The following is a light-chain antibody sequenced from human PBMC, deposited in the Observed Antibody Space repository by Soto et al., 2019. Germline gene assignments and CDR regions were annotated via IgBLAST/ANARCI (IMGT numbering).Light chain of an antibody. CDR1: SSDVGSYNL. CDR2: EVS. J-gene: IGLJ1*01. Sequence: QSALTQPASVSGSPGQSITISCTGTSSDVGSYNLVSWYQQHPGKAPKLMIYEVSKRPSGVSNRFSGSKSGNTASLTISGLQAEDEAVYYSCSYAGSSTFPYVFGTGTMVTVL. V-gene: IGLV2-23*02. CDR3: CSYAGSSTFPYV.